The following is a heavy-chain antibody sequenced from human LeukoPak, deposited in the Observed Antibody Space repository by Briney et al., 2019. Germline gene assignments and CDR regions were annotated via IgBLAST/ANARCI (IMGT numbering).Heavy chain of an antibody. J-gene: IGHJ4*02. CDR3: ARDLSYHGSGSYDC. V-gene: IGHV3-30-3*01. Sequence: PGRSLRLSCAASGFPFTAYAMHWVRQAPGKGLEWVALISYDGTNKFYADSVEGRFTISRDNSKNTLYLQMNSLGADDTAVYYCARDLSYHGSGSYDCWGQGTLVTVSS. CDR2: ISYDGTNK. D-gene: IGHD3-10*01. CDR1: GFPFTAYA.